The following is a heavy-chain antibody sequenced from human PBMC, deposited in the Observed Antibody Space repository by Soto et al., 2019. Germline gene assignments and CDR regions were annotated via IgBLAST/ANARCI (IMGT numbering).Heavy chain of an antibody. CDR1: GGSISSYY. Sequence: SETLSLTCTVSGGSISSYYWSWIRQPLGKGLEWIGYIYYSGSTNYNPSLKSRVTISVDTSKNQFSLKLTSVTAADTAVYYCARDSPMDYFDDWGQGTLVTVSS. CDR3: ARDSPMDYFDD. V-gene: IGHV4-59*12. D-gene: IGHD2-8*01. J-gene: IGHJ4*02. CDR2: IYYSGST.